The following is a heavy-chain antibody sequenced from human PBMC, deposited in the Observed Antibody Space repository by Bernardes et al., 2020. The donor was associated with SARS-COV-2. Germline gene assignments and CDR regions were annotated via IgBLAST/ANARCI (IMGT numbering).Heavy chain of an antibody. Sequence: SETLSLTCTVSGGSITSGDYYWSWIRQPPGKGLEWLGYIDYTGSTDYNPSLKSRLTISVDTSKNQFSLSLTSLTAADTAVYYCARHTLFGLGAPRWGQGALVTVSS. J-gene: IGHJ4*02. D-gene: IGHD3-3*01. CDR1: GGSITSGDYY. CDR2: IDYTGST. V-gene: IGHV4-30-4*01. CDR3: ARHTLFGLGAPR.